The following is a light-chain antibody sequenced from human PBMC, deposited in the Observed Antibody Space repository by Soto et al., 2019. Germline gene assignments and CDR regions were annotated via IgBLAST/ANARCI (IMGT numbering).Light chain of an antibody. CDR2: DNN. J-gene: IGLJ2*01. CDR1: RSNIGAAYD. Sequence: QSVLTQPPSVSGAPGQRVTIPCTGSRSNIGAAYDVHWYQQIPGTAPKLLIYDNNKRPSGVPERFSGSKSGTSASLAITGLQAEDEADYYCQSYDSSLSGSVFGGGTKVTVL. V-gene: IGLV1-40*01. CDR3: QSYDSSLSGSV.